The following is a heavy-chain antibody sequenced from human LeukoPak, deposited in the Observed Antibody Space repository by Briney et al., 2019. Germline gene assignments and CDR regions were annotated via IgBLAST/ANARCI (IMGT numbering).Heavy chain of an antibody. CDR1: GGSFSGYY. CDR2: IKHSGST. Sequence: KPSETLSLTCAVYGGSFSGYYWSWIRQPPGKGLEWIGEIKHSGSTNYNPSLKSRVTISVDTSKNQFSLKRSSVTAAATAVYYCARARLWFGETPRWFDPWGQGTLVTVSS. CDR3: ARARLWFGETPRWFDP. J-gene: IGHJ5*02. V-gene: IGHV4-34*01. D-gene: IGHD3-10*01.